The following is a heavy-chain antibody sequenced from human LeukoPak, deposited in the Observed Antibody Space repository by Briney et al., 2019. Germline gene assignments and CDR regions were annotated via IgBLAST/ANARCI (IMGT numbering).Heavy chain of an antibody. CDR1: GFTFRSYA. Sequence: GRSLRLSCAASGFTFRSYAMHWVRQAPGKGLEWVAVISYDGSNKYYADSVKGRFTISRDNSKNTLYLQMNSLIAEDTAVYYCARDLLLAYFDSWGQGTLVTVSS. CDR3: ARDLLLAYFDS. V-gene: IGHV3-30-3*01. CDR2: ISYDGSNK. D-gene: IGHD2-15*01. J-gene: IGHJ4*02.